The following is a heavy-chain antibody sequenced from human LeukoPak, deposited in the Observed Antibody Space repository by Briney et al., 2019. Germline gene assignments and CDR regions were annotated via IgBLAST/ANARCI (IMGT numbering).Heavy chain of an antibody. Sequence: ASVKVSCKASGYTFTSYSFSWVRQAPGQGLEWMGWISAYNGNTNYAQKFQGRVTMTTDTSTRTAYMELRGLRSDDTAVYYCARGLEWLTRRHNWFDPWGQGTLVTVSS. CDR3: ARGLEWLTRRHNWFDP. CDR2: ISAYNGNT. CDR1: GYTFTSYS. V-gene: IGHV1-18*01. J-gene: IGHJ5*02. D-gene: IGHD3-3*01.